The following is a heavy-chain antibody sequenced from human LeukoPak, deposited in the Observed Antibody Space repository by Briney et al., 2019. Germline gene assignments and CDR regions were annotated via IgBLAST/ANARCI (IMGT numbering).Heavy chain of an antibody. V-gene: IGHV4-59*08. J-gene: IGHJ4*02. CDR1: GGSISSYY. D-gene: IGHD4/OR15-4a*01. Sequence: SETLSLTCTVSGGSISSYYWSWIRQRPGKGLEWIGYIYDSGSTSYNPSLKSRVIMSVDTSNQLSLNLISVTAADTAVYFCARHQAGSNTFDYWGQGTLVTVSS. CDR2: IYDSGST. CDR3: ARHQAGSNTFDY.